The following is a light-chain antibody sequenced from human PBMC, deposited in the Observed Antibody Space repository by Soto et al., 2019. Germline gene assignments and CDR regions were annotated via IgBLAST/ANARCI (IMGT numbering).Light chain of an antibody. J-gene: IGLJ1*01. CDR3: SSYAMSSTPIV. CDR2: DVS. CDR1: SSDVGCYNY. Sequence: QSLLTHPASLSVSPGECITVSCPGKSSDVGCYNYVSWYQQHPGKAPKLMIYDVSNRPSGVSNRFSGSKSGNTASLTISGLLSEDEADYYCSSYAMSSTPIVVGTG. V-gene: IGLV2-14*01.